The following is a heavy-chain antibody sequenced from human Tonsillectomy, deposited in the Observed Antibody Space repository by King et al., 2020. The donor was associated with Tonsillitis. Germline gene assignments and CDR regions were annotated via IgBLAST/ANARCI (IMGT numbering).Heavy chain of an antibody. J-gene: IGHJ6*03. CDR2: INHSGST. Sequence: VQLQQWGAGLLKPSETLSLTCAVSGESFSGYYWTWIRQPPGKGLEWIGEINHSGSTNYNSSLKSRVTISLDTSKNQCFLNLTSVTAADTAVYYCARGAYSGSYYEYYNYYMDVWGKGTTVTVSS. CDR1: GESFSGYY. D-gene: IGHD1-26*01. CDR3: ARGAYSGSYYEYYNYYMDV. V-gene: IGHV4-34*01.